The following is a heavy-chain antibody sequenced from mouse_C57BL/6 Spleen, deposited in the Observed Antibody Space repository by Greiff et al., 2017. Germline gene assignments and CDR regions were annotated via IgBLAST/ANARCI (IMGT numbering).Heavy chain of an antibody. J-gene: IGHJ4*01. CDR1: GFTFSSYA. CDR3: ARDHLNYGLYAMDY. CDR2: ISDGGSYT. V-gene: IGHV5-4*01. D-gene: IGHD2-2*01. Sequence: EVKLMESGGGLVKPGGSLKLSCAASGFTFSSYAMSWVRQTPEKRLEWVATISDGGSYTYYPDNVKGRFTISRDNANNNLYLQMSHLKSEDTAMYYCARDHLNYGLYAMDYWGQGTSVTVSS.